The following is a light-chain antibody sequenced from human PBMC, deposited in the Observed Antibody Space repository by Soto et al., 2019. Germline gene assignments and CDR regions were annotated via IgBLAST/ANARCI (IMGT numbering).Light chain of an antibody. V-gene: IGLV2-14*01. CDR3: SSYTTSNTLV. CDR2: EVS. J-gene: IGLJ1*01. Sequence: QSALTQPASVSGSPGQSITISCSGTSSDVGGYKYVSWYQQHPGKAPKLMIYEVSYRPSGVSNRFSGSKSDNTASLTISGLQAEDEADYYCSSYTTSNTLVFGTGTKVTVL. CDR1: SSDVGGYKY.